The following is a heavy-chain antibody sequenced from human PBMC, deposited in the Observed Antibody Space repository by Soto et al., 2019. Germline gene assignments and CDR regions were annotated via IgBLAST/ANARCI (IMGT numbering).Heavy chain of an antibody. Sequence: LKISSEASGYSCSTYWLSWVRQMTGKGLEWMGAIDPRDSYRRYSPSFQGWVTISVDKAISTAYLQWDSLKASDTAIYYCAIEKSDLELFNWRDPWGKGTLVTVSS. D-gene: IGHD1-7*01. CDR2: IDPRDSYR. V-gene: IGHV5-10-1*04. CDR1: GYSCSTYW. J-gene: IGHJ5*02. CDR3: AIEKSDLELFNWRDP.